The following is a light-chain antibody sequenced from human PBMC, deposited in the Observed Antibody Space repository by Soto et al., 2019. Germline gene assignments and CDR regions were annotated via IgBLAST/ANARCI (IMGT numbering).Light chain of an antibody. J-gene: IGKJ4*01. CDR3: QQRSNWPPT. V-gene: IGKV3-11*01. Sequence: ETVMTQSPATLSVSPGERATLSCRASQSVSSNLAWYQQKPGQAPRLLIYGASNRATGIPARFSGSGSGTDFTLTISSLEPEDFAVYYCQQRSNWPPTFGGGTKVDIK. CDR2: GAS. CDR1: QSVSSN.